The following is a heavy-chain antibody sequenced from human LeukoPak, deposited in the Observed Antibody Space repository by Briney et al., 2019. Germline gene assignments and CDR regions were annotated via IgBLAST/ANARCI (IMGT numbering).Heavy chain of an antibody. CDR2: INHSGST. V-gene: IGHV4-34*01. CDR3: ARNSEYSRSLDY. Sequence: SETLSLTCAVYGGSFSGYYWSWLRQPPGKGLEWIGEINHSGSTNYNPSLKSRVTISVDTSKNQFSLKLSSVTAADTAVYYCARNSEYSRSLDYWGQGTLVTVSS. J-gene: IGHJ4*02. D-gene: IGHD6-6*01. CDR1: GGSFSGYY.